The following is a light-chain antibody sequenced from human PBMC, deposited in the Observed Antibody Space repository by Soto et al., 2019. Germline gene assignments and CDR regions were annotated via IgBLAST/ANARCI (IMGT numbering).Light chain of an antibody. V-gene: IGLV2-14*03. CDR1: SSDVGAYNY. CDR2: EVS. J-gene: IGLJ3*02. CDR3: TTYNRSSTWV. Sequence: QSALTQPASVSGSPGQSITISCTGTSSDVGAYNYVSWYQQHPDKAPRVMIYEVSNRPSGVSSRFSGSKSDNTASLTISGLQTEDEADYYCTTYNRSSTWVFGGGQKLTVL.